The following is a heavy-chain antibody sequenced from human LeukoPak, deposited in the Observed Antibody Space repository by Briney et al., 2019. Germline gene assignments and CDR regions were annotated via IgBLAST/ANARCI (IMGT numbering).Heavy chain of an antibody. J-gene: IGHJ4*02. D-gene: IGHD5-18*01. Sequence: PGGSLRLSCAASGFAVSNNYMNWVRQAPGKGLEWVSVIYSSGSTYYADSVKGRFTISRHNSKNTLYLQMNSLRPEDTAVYYCVYVDTVKATGDYWGQGTLVTVSS. CDR1: GFAVSNNY. V-gene: IGHV3-53*04. CDR2: IYSSGST. CDR3: VYVDTVKATGDY.